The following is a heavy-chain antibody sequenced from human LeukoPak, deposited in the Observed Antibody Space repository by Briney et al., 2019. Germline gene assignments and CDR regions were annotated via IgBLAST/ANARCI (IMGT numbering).Heavy chain of an antibody. V-gene: IGHV4-61*01. Sequence: KSSETLSLTCTVTGGSVSSGSYYWSWIRQPPGKGLEWIGYIFYSGSTNYNPSLRSRVTISVDTSKNQFSLRLSSVTAADTAVYYCARLAAAVTSDYWGQGTLVTVSS. CDR3: ARLAAAVTSDY. D-gene: IGHD6-13*01. J-gene: IGHJ4*02. CDR2: IFYSGST. CDR1: GGSVSSGSYY.